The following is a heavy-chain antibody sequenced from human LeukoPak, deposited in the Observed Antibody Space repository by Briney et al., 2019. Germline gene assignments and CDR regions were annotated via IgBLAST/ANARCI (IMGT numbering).Heavy chain of an antibody. CDR1: GFTFSSYG. V-gene: IGHV3-30*03. Sequence: PGRSLRLSCAASGFTFSSYGMHWVRQAPGKGLEWVAVISYDGSNKYYADSVKGRFTISRDNSKNTLYLQMNSLRVEDTAVYYCARAPTVLVGYCSSSSCQADYWGQGTLVTVSS. D-gene: IGHD2-2*01. CDR3: ARAPTVLVGYCSSSSCQADY. J-gene: IGHJ4*02. CDR2: ISYDGSNK.